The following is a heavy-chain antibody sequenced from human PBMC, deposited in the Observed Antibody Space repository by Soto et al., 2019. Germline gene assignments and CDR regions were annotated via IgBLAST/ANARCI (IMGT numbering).Heavy chain of an antibody. CDR1: GVSISNTSYY. V-gene: IGHV4-39*01. Sequence: QLQLQESGPGLVKPSETLSLPCSVSGVSISNTSYYWGWIRPPPGKGLEWVGTIYFSGSTFYNPSLKSRVTISIDTSKNQFSLRLSSVTAADTAVYYCARHGSYWGQGTLVTVSS. J-gene: IGHJ4*02. CDR2: IYFSGST. CDR3: ARHGSY.